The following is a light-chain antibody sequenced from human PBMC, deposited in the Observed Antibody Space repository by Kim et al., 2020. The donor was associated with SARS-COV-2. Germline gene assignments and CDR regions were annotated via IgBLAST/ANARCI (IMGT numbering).Light chain of an antibody. CDR3: QQRSNWPTST. CDR2: DAS. CDR1: QSVSSY. J-gene: IGKJ4*01. Sequence: EIVLTQSPAPLSLSPGERATLSCRASQSVSSYLAWYQQKPGQAPRLLIYDASNRATGIPARFSGSGSGTDFTLTISSLEPEDFAVYYCQQRSNWPTSTFGGGTKVDIK. V-gene: IGKV3-11*01.